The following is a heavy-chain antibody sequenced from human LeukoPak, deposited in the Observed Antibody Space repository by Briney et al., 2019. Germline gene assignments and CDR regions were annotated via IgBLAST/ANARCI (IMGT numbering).Heavy chain of an antibody. CDR3: ARDPYPRGYYTDYYYYYMDV. Sequence: ASVKVSCKASGGTFSSYAINWVRQAPGQGLEWMGGIIPIFGTANYAQKFQGRVTITADESTSTAYMELSSLRSEDTAVYYCARDPYPRGYYTDYYYYYMDVWGKGTTVTVSS. CDR2: IIPIFGTA. J-gene: IGHJ6*03. D-gene: IGHD3-3*01. V-gene: IGHV1-69*13. CDR1: GGTFSSYA.